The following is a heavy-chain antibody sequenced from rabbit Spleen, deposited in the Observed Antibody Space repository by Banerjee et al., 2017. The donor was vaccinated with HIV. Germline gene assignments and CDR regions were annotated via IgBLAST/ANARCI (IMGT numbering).Heavy chain of an antibody. CDR3: ARDLPDVIGWNFGW. D-gene: IGHD4-1*01. V-gene: IGHV1S45*01. J-gene: IGHJ3*01. Sequence: QEQLVESGGGLVQPEGSLTLTCKASGFSFSDRDVMCWVRQAPGKGLEWIAYIYTGDGSAGYASWAKGRFTISKTSSTTVTLQMTSLTAADTATYFCARDLPDVIGWNFGWWGQGTLSPS. CDR2: IYTGDGSA. CDR1: GFSFSDRDV.